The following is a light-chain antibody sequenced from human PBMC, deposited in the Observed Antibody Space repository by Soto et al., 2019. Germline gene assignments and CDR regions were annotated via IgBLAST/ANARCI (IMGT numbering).Light chain of an antibody. CDR1: SSDIGRYDY. V-gene: IGLV2-14*03. CDR2: RVI. Sequence: QSALTQPASVSGSPGQSITISCTGTSSDIGRYDYVSWYQQFPGKAPKLMIYRVINRPSGVSDRFSGSKSGNSASLSISGLQPEDEASYFCGSYTSATTWVFGGGPKLTVL. J-gene: IGLJ3*02. CDR3: GSYTSATTWV.